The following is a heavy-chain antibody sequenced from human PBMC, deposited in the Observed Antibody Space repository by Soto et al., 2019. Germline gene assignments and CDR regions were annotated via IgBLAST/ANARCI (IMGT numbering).Heavy chain of an antibody. D-gene: IGHD5-12*01. V-gene: IGHV1-58*01. Sequence: QMQLVQSGPEVKKPGTSVKVSCKASGFTFTSSAVQWVRQARGQRLEWIGWIVVGSGNTNYAQKFQERVTITRDMSTSTAYMELSSLRSEDTAVYYCAAEKYGGYVGYPLPLDYWGQGTLVTVSS. J-gene: IGHJ4*02. CDR2: IVVGSGNT. CDR3: AAEKYGGYVGYPLPLDY. CDR1: GFTFTSSA.